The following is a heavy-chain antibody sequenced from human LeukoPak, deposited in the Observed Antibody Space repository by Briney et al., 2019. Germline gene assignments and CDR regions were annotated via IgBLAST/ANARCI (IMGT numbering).Heavy chain of an antibody. CDR2: IKEDGSDI. V-gene: IGHV3-7*05. Sequence: GGSLRLSCAASGFTFTSYSMTWVRQAPGRGLEWVARIKEDGSDIYYVDSVEGRFTISRDNAKRSLYLQMNSLRAEDTAVYYCAREWWYLDYWGQGTLVTVSS. D-gene: IGHD2-15*01. CDR1: GFTFTSYS. J-gene: IGHJ4*02. CDR3: AREWWYLDY.